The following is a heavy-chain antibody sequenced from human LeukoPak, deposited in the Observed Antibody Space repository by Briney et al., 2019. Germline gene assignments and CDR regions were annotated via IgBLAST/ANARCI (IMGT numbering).Heavy chain of an antibody. CDR2: ISAYNGNT. J-gene: IGHJ5*02. V-gene: IGHV1-18*01. CDR3: ARDTLGYSYGPNSFDP. Sequence: ASVKVSCKASGYTFTSYGISWVRQAPGQGLEWMGWISAYNGNTNYAQKLQGRVTMTTDTSTSTAYMELRSLRSDDTAVYYCARDTLGYSYGPNSFDPWGQGTLVTVSS. D-gene: IGHD5-18*01. CDR1: GYTFTSYG.